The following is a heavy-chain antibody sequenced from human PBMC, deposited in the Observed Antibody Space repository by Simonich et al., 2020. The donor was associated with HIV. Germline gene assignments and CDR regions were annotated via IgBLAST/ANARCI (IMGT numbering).Heavy chain of an antibody. CDR1: GYTFTSYP. D-gene: IGHD3-22*01. CDR2: INNTSGKP. J-gene: IGHJ5*02. V-gene: IGHV7-4-1*02. CDR3: VRGGSLIIVGNWFDP. Sequence: QVQLVQSGSELKKPGASVKISCKTSGYTFTSYPMNWVRQAPGQGLEWMGWINNTSGKPTYARGFTGRFVFSLDTSVSTAYLQISSLKAEDTAVYYCVRGGSLIIVGNWFDPWGQGTLVTVSS.